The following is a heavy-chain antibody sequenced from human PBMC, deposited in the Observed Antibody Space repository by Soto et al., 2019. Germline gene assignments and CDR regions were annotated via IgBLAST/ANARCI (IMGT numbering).Heavy chain of an antibody. Sequence: PSETLSLTCTVSGGSISSGGYYWSWIRQHPGKGLEWIGYIYYSGSTYYNPSLKSRVTISVDTSKNQFSLTLSSVTAADTAVYYCARATEIWGSYPWPQWGQGTLVTVSS. V-gene: IGHV4-31*03. CDR2: IYYSGST. J-gene: IGHJ4*02. D-gene: IGHD3-16*02. CDR3: ARATEIWGSYPWPQ. CDR1: GGSISSGGYY.